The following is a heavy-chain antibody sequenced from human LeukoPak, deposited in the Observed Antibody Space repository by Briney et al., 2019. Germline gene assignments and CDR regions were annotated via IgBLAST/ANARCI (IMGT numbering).Heavy chain of an antibody. J-gene: IGHJ4*02. CDR2: ISAYNGNT. CDR1: GYTFTSYG. D-gene: IGHD3-16*02. CDR3: ARDLVATPYDYVWGSYRHGGFDY. Sequence: GASVKVSCKASGYTFTSYGISWVRQAPGQGLEWMGWISAYNGNTNYAQKLQGRVTMTTDTSTSTAYMELRSLRSDDTAVYYCARDLVATPYDYVWGSYRHGGFDYWGQGTLVTVSS. V-gene: IGHV1-18*04.